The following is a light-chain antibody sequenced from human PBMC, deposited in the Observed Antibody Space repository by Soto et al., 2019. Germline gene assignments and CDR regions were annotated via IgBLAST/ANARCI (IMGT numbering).Light chain of an antibody. CDR1: QSVSSSY. V-gene: IGKV3-20*01. CDR3: MQYGSSPLYT. CDR2: GAS. J-gene: IGKJ2*01. Sequence: EIVLTQSPGTLSLSPGEGATLSCRASQSVSSSYLGWYQQKPGQARRLLIYGASNRATGIPDRFSGSGSGTDFNLTISRLEPEDFEVYYCMQYGSSPLYTFGPGTKLEIK.